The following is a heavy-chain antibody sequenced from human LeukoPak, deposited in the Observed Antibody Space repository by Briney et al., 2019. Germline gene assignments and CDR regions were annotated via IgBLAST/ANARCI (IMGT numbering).Heavy chain of an antibody. CDR3: ARQRGYCSSGVCRGWSDP. CDR2: ISESSSFI. D-gene: IGHD2-8*01. V-gene: IGHV3-21*01. Sequence: KPGGSLRLSCAASGFTFRNYNMNWVRQAPGKGLEWVSSISESSSFIQYADSLKGRFAISRDNAKNSLYLQMNSLRAEDTAVYYCARQRGYCSSGVCRGWSDPWGQGTLVTVSS. J-gene: IGHJ5*02. CDR1: GFTFRNYN.